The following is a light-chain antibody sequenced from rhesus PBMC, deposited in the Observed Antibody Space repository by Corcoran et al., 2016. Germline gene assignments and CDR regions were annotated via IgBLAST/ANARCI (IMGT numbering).Light chain of an antibody. CDR1: QNIYFN. V-gene: IGKV1-44*03. CDR3: QHYYSDPLT. J-gene: IGKJ4*01. CDR2: AAS. Sequence: DIQMTQSPSALSASVGDRVTISCRASQNIYFNLAWYQQKPGKAPKLLSYAASRLQTGIPSRFSGSGSGAAFTLTISSLQPEDSSAYYCQHYYSDPLTFGGGTKVEIK.